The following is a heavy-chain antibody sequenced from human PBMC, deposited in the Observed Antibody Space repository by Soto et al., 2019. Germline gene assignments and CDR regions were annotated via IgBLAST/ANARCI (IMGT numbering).Heavy chain of an antibody. CDR3: ARHVCSGGSCYSYYFDY. D-gene: IGHD2-15*01. J-gene: IGHJ4*02. CDR1: GGSISSYY. Sequence: SETLSLTCTVSGGSISSYYWSWIRQPPGKGLEWIGYIYYSGSTNYNPSLKSRVTISVDTSKNQFSLKLSSVTAADTAVYYCARHVCSGGSCYSYYFDYWGQGTLVTVSS. V-gene: IGHV4-59*08. CDR2: IYYSGST.